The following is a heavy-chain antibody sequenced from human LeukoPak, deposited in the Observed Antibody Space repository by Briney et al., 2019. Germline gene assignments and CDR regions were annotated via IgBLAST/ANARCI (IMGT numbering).Heavy chain of an antibody. J-gene: IGHJ5*02. CDR2: INHSGST. D-gene: IGHD2/OR15-2a*01. CDR1: GGSFSGDY. Sequence: SETLSLTRAVYGGSFSGDYWSWIRQPPGKGPEWIGEINHSGSTNYNPSLKSRVTIPVDTSKNQFSLKLSSVTAADTAVYYWARQIESWFDPWGQGTLVTVSS. V-gene: IGHV4-34*01. CDR3: ARQIESWFDP.